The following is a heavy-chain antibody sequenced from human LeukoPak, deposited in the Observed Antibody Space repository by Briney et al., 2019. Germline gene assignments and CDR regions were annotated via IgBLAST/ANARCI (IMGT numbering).Heavy chain of an antibody. J-gene: IGHJ4*02. CDR1: GFTFSSYA. CDR3: AKLTVVVPAASLDY. Sequence: PGGSLRLSCAASGFTFSSYAMSWVRQAPGKGLEWVPAISGSGGSTYYADSVKGRFTISRDNSKNTLYLQMNSLRAEDTAVYYCAKLTVVVPAASLDYWGQGTLVTVSS. V-gene: IGHV3-23*01. D-gene: IGHD2-2*01. CDR2: ISGSGGST.